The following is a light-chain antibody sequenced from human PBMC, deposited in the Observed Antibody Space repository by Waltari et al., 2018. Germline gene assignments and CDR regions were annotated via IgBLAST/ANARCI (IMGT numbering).Light chain of an antibody. Sequence: QAVLTQSPSDSASLGASVKLICTLRWEYRGHVIGWLQQKQGEAPRFLMELNRDGIYHMGDGIPKRFSGSSSGAERYLTISDLQSEDEADYICPTWNNGIYFFGRGTRLTVL. CDR3: PTWNNGIYF. J-gene: IGLJ7*01. CDR2: LNRDGIY. CDR1: WEYRGHV. V-gene: IGLV4-69*02.